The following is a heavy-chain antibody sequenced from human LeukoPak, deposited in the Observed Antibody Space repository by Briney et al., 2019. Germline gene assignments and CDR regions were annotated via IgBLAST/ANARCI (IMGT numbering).Heavy chain of an antibody. CDR3: ARDNGYSYGQSCLDY. V-gene: IGHV3-48*02. Sequence: PGGSLRHSCAASGFTFSSHSMNWVRPAPGKGLEWVSYICGSSSTIYYADSGKGRFTISRDNAKNSLYLQMNSLRDEDTAVYYCARDNGYSYGQSCLDYWGQGTLVTVSS. CDR1: GFTFSSHS. CDR2: ICGSSSTI. J-gene: IGHJ4*02. D-gene: IGHD5-18*01.